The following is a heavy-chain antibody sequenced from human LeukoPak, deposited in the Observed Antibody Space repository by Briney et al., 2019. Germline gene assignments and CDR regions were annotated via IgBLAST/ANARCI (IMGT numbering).Heavy chain of an antibody. CDR3: ARDRDDRTWLFLNFMDV. D-gene: IGHD3-9*01. V-gene: IGHV3-23*01. J-gene: IGHJ6*03. CDR2: FRGRRPIT. Sequence: GGSLRLSCAASGFTFTHYAMTWARQVPGRGLEWLATFRGRRPITSYADSVRGRFTISRDNSRNTLYLQIDSLRAEDTAIYYCARDRDDRTWLFLNFMDVWGKGTTVIVSS. CDR1: GFTFTHYA.